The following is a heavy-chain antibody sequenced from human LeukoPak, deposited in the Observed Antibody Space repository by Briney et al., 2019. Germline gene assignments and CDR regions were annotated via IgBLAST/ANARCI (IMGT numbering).Heavy chain of an antibody. V-gene: IGHV3-7*05. CDR1: GFTFSSRW. Sequence: PGGSLRLSCEASGFTFSSRWMSWVRQAPGKGLEWVANINEDGSEKYYVESVKGRFTISRDNAKNSLYLQMDSLRAEDTAVYYCARDGPHYDFWSGPAYWGQGTLVTVSS. D-gene: IGHD3-3*01. J-gene: IGHJ4*02. CDR2: INEDGSEK. CDR3: ARDGPHYDFWSGPAY.